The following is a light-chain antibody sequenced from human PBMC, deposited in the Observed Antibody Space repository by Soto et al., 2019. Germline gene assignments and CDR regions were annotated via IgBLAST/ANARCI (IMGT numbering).Light chain of an antibody. Sequence: EIVLTQSPATLSLSPGERAIISCRASQSVSRYLAWYQQQPGQTPRLLIYDASNRATGIPARFSGSGSGTDCTLTISSLEPEDIAVYYCQQRRHWPRTFGKGTKLEIK. CDR2: DAS. J-gene: IGKJ2*01. CDR3: QQRRHWPRT. CDR1: QSVSRY. V-gene: IGKV3-11*01.